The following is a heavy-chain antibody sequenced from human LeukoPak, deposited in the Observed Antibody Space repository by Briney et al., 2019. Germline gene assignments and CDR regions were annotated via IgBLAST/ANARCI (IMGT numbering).Heavy chain of an antibody. Sequence: GGSLRLSCAASGFTFSSYSMNWVRQAPGKGLEWVSSISSSSSYIYYADSVKGRFTISRDNAKNSLYLQMSSLRAEDTAVYYCARGFSSGWLEDFDYWGQGTLVTVSS. CDR2: ISSSSSYI. D-gene: IGHD6-19*01. CDR1: GFTFSSYS. V-gene: IGHV3-21*01. CDR3: ARGFSSGWLEDFDY. J-gene: IGHJ4*02.